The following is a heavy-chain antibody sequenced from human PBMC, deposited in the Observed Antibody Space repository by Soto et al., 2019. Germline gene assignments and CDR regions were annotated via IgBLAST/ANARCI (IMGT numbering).Heavy chain of an antibody. CDR3: ARDDYYGXXTLXXXXXXDGMDV. V-gene: IGHV1-69*12. CDR2: IIPIFGTA. Sequence: QVQLVQSGAEVKKPGSSVKVSCKASGGTFSSYAISWVRQAPGQGLEWMGGIIPIFGTANYAQKFQGRVTITADESTSTAYMELSSLRSEDTAVYYCARDDYYGXXTLXXXXXXDGMDVWGQGTTVTVSS. D-gene: IGHD3-10*01. CDR1: GGTFSSYA. J-gene: IGHJ6*02.